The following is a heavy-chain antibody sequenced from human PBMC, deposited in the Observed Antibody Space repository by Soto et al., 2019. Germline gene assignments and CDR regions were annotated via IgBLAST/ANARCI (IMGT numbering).Heavy chain of an antibody. CDR1: GGSFSGYY. CDR3: ARVNHSSGPLGDY. D-gene: IGHD6-19*01. J-gene: IGHJ4*02. Sequence: SETLSLTCAVYGGSFSGYYWTWIRQPPGKGLEWIGEINHSGSTNYNPSLKSRVTISVDTSKNQFSLTLSSVTAADTAVFYCARVNHSSGPLGDYWGQGTLVTVSS. CDR2: INHSGST. V-gene: IGHV4-34*01.